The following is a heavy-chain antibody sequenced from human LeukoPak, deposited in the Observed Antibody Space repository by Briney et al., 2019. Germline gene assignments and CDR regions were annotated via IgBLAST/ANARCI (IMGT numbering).Heavy chain of an antibody. CDR2: ISAYNGNT. Sequence: GASVKVSCKASGYTFTSYGISWVRQAPGQGLEWMGWISAYNGNTNYAQKLQGRVTMTTDTSTSTAYMELRSLRSDDTAVYYCARPLQALYGSGSYFYDAFDFWGQGTMVTVSS. D-gene: IGHD3-10*01. V-gene: IGHV1-18*01. CDR1: GYTFTSYG. CDR3: ARPLQALYGSGSYFYDAFDF. J-gene: IGHJ3*01.